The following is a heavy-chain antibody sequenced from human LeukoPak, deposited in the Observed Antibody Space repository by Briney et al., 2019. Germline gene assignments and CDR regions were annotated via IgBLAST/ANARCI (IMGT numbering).Heavy chain of an antibody. Sequence: GGSLRLSCAASGFTVSSNYMSWVRQAPGKGLEWASVIYSGGSTYYADSVKGRFTISRDNSKNTLYLQMNSLRAEDTAVYYCARDSRSIAAAGDYYYYGMDVWGQGTTVTVSS. CDR3: ARDSRSIAAAGDYYYYGMDV. V-gene: IGHV3-66*01. D-gene: IGHD6-13*01. CDR2: IYSGGST. CDR1: GFTVSSNY. J-gene: IGHJ6*02.